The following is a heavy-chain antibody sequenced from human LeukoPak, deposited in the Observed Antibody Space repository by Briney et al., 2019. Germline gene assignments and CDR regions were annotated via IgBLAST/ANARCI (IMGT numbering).Heavy chain of an antibody. Sequence: SETLSLTCAVYGGSFSGYYWGWIRQPPGKGLEWIGEINHSGSTNYNPSLKSRVTISVDTSKNQFSLKLSSVTAADTAVYYCARVRKSRLYFGVVIDRGYYFDYWGQGTLVTVSS. CDR2: INHSGST. CDR1: GGSFSGYY. V-gene: IGHV4-34*01. CDR3: ARVRKSRLYFGVVIDRGYYFDY. J-gene: IGHJ4*02. D-gene: IGHD3-3*01.